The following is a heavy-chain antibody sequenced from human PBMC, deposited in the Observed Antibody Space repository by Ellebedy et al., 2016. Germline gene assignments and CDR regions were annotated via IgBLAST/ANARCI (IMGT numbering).Heavy chain of an antibody. Sequence: GESLKISXAACGFTFSNFWMNWVRQAPGKGLEWVANMNHDGSEKYYVDSVKGRFTISRDNAKNSLYLQMNSLRAEDTAIYYCARGTHLPGLDIWGQGTMVTVSS. J-gene: IGHJ3*02. CDR2: MNHDGSEK. CDR1: GFTFSNFW. CDR3: ARGTHLPGLDI. V-gene: IGHV3-7*01.